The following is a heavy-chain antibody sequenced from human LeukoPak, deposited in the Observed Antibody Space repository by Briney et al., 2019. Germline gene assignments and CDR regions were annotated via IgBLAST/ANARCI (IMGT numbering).Heavy chain of an antibody. D-gene: IGHD1-26*01. Sequence: GGSLRLSCAASGVTFSSYALNWVRQAPGKGLEWVSDISGSGGSTYYADSVKGRFTISRDNSKNTLYLQMNSLRAEDTAVYYCAKPNVGVPLQYFDSWGQGTLVTVSS. CDR1: GVTFSSYA. CDR2: ISGSGGST. V-gene: IGHV3-23*01. J-gene: IGHJ4*02. CDR3: AKPNVGVPLQYFDS.